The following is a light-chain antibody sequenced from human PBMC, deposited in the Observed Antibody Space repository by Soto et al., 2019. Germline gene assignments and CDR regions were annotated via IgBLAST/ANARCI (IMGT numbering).Light chain of an antibody. V-gene: IGKV3-11*01. Sequence: EIVLTQSPATLSLSPGERATLSCRASQSVSSYLAWYQQKPGQAPRLLIYDASNRATGIPSMFSGSGSGTDFTLTNSSLAPEDFAVYYCQQRSNWPPLYTFGQGTKLEIK. CDR1: QSVSSY. CDR2: DAS. J-gene: IGKJ2*01. CDR3: QQRSNWPPLYT.